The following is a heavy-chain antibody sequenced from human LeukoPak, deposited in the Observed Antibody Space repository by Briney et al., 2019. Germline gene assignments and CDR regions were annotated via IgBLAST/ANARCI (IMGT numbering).Heavy chain of an antibody. D-gene: IGHD5-18*01. CDR3: AKDLYTYGTTPLDY. CDR2: ISSSGGST. J-gene: IGHJ4*02. V-gene: IGHV3-23*01. Sequence: PGGSLRLSCAASGLTFSSYAMSWVRQTAGKGLEWVSSISSSGGSTYYADSVKGRFTISRDYSKNTLYLQMNSLRAEDTAVYYCAKDLYTYGTTPLDYWGQGTLVTVSS. CDR1: GLTFSSYA.